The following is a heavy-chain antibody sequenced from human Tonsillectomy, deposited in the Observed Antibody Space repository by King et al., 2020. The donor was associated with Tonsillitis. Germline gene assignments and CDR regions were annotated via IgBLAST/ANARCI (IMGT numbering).Heavy chain of an antibody. CDR3: AGVGSSSGTRRGTDWFDP. J-gene: IGHJ5*02. V-gene: IGHV3-7*03. CDR2: IKEDGSEK. D-gene: IGHD6-13*01. Sequence: VQLVESGGGLVQPGGSLRLSCAASGFTFSSYWMSWVRQAPGKGLEWVANIKEDGSEKYYVDSVKGRFTISRDNAKNSLYLQMNSLRAEDTAVYYCAGVGSSSGTRRGTDWFDPWGQGTLVTVSS. CDR1: GFTFSSYW.